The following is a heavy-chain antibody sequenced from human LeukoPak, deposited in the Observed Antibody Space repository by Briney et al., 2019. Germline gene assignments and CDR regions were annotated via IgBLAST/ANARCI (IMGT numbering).Heavy chain of an antibody. CDR3: ARGLRDTYYYYYYGMDV. CDR1: GYTFTSYY. Sequence: ASVKVSRKASGYTFTSYYMHWVRQAPGQGLEWMGIINPSGGSTSYAQKFQGRVTMTRDTSTSTVYMELSSLRSEDTAVYYCARGLRDTYYYYYYGMDVWGQGTTVTVSS. CDR2: INPSGGST. J-gene: IGHJ6*02. V-gene: IGHV1-46*01. D-gene: IGHD2-2*02.